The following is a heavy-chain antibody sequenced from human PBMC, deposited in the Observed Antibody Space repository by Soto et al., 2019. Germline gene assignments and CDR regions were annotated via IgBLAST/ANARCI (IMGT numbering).Heavy chain of an antibody. Sequence: QVQLVQSGAEEQKPGASVKVSCKASGYTFTSYAMHWVRQAPGQRLEWMGWINAGNGNTKYSLKFQGRVTITRDTSASTAYMELSSLRSEDTAVYYCARAPGGSSSFVGYWGPGTLVTVSS. CDR2: INAGNGNT. CDR3: ARAPGGSSSFVGY. CDR1: GYTFTSYA. J-gene: IGHJ4*02. V-gene: IGHV1-3*05. D-gene: IGHD6-6*01.